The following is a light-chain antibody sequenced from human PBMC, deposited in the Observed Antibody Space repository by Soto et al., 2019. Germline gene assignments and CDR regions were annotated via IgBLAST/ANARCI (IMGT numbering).Light chain of an antibody. CDR3: QQYESSRT. Sequence: EIVLTQSPGTLSLSPGERATLSYRASQTVSSIFLAWYQQKPGQAPRLLIYGASTRATGIPDRFSGSGSGTDFTLTIRRLEPEDFAMYYCQQYESSRTFGQGTKVEMK. J-gene: IGKJ1*01. CDR1: QTVSSIF. V-gene: IGKV3-20*01. CDR2: GAS.